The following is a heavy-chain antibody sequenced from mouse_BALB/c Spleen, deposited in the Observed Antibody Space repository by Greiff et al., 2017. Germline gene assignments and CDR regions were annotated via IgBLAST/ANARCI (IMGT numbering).Heavy chain of an antibody. D-gene: IGHD2-4*01. Sequence: VQLKESGPGLVAPSQSLSITCTVSGFSLTSYGVHWVRQPPGKGLEWLGVIWAGGSTNYNSALMSRLSISKDNSKSQVFLKMNSLQTDDTAMYYCARDNYDRGGYFDVWGAGTTVTVSS. CDR1: GFSLTSYG. CDR2: IWAGGST. J-gene: IGHJ1*01. V-gene: IGHV2-9*02. CDR3: ARDNYDRGGYFDV.